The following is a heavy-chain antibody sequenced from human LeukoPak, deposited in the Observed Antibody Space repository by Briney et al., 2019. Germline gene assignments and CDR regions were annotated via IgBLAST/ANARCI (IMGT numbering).Heavy chain of an antibody. Sequence: SETLSLTCTVSGDSISSSSYYWGWIRQPPGKGLEWIGSIPYSGSTYYNPSLKSRVTISVDTSKNQFSLKLSSVTAADTAVYCCARCKDYYVSGSYYKTFDYWGQGTLVTVSS. CDR1: GDSISSSSYY. D-gene: IGHD3-10*01. CDR2: IPYSGST. V-gene: IGHV4-39*07. CDR3: ARCKDYYVSGSYYKTFDY. J-gene: IGHJ4*02.